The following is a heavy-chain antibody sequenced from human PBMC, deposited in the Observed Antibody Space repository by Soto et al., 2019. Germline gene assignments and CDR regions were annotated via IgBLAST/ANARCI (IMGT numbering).Heavy chain of an antibody. J-gene: IGHJ6*03. CDR2: INSDGSST. CDR1: GFTFSRYW. CDR3: ASWFRFAYYYSFMDV. Sequence: EVQLVESGGVLVQPGGSLRLSCAASGFTFSRYWMHWVRQALGKGLVWVSRINSDGSSTNYADSVKGRFTISRDNAKNTLYLQMNRLRAEDTAVYYCASWFRFAYYYSFMDVWGKGTTVTVSS. D-gene: IGHD3-10*01. V-gene: IGHV3-74*01.